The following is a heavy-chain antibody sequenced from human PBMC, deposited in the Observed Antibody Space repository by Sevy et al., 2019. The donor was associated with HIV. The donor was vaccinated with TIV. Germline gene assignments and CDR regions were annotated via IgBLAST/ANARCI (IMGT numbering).Heavy chain of an antibody. V-gene: IGHV3-21*01. CDR2: ITSSSGYI. D-gene: IGHD3-22*01. J-gene: IGHJ5*02. CDR3: AREHSGGSYYFDN. CDR1: GFTFNTYT. Sequence: GGSLRLSCAASGFTFNTYTMNWVRQTPGKGLEWVSSITSSSGYIYYADSVKGRFAISRDNGENSLYLQMDSLRVEDTSVYYCAREHSGGSYYFDNWGQGAQVTVSS.